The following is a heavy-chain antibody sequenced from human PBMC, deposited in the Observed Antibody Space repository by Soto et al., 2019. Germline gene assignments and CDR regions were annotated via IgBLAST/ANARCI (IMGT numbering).Heavy chain of an antibody. V-gene: IGHV3-7*04. J-gene: IGHJ6*02. Sequence: GGSLRLSCAASRFIFSHYWMTWVRQAPGKGLEWVANIKQDGSEKYYVDSVKGRFTISRDNAKNSLYLQMNSLRAEDTAVYYCARRRGAGGLHVWGQGTTVTVSS. D-gene: IGHD3-10*01. CDR2: IKQDGSEK. CDR1: RFIFSHYW. CDR3: ARRRGAGGLHV.